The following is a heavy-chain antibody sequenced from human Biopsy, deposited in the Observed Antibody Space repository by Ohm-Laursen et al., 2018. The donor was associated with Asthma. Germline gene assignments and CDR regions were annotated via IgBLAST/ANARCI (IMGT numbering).Heavy chain of an antibody. CDR2: IYSGGTS. D-gene: IGHD6-19*01. CDR1: GFTVRRDH. CDR3: ARGGSSGWSHYYFDY. Sequence: SLSLSCAASGFTVRRDHMFWVRQAPGKGLEWVSVIYSGGTSDTADSVRGRFTISRDFYKNTLYLQMDSLRAEDTAVYYCARGGSSGWSHYYFDYWGQGTLVTVSS. J-gene: IGHJ4*02. V-gene: IGHV3-53*01.